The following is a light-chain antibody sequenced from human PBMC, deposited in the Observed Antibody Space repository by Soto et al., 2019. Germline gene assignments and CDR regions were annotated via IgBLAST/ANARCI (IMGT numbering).Light chain of an antibody. Sequence: EIVLTQSPGTLSLSPGERATLSCRASQTVTSEYLAWYQQKPGQAPRLLIYGASSRATGIPDRFSGSGSGTDFTLSISRLEPEDFAVYYCQQYGVSPTFGGGTKVEIK. J-gene: IGKJ4*01. CDR3: QQYGVSPT. V-gene: IGKV3-20*01. CDR1: QTVTSEY. CDR2: GAS.